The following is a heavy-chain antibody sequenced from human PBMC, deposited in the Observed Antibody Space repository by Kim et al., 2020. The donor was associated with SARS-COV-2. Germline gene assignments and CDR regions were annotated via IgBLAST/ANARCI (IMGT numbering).Heavy chain of an antibody. V-gene: IGHV4-39*01. CDR1: GGSISSTNYY. CDR2: INYTGSA. D-gene: IGHD3-16*01. CDR3: ARRGHDNNYVGY. J-gene: IGHJ4*02. Sequence: SETLSLTCSVSGGSISSTNYYWAWIRQPPGQGLEWIGTINYTGSASYNPSLRSRVTMSVDTSKNQLSLRLSSVTAADTAVYYCARRGHDNNYVGYWGRGTLVTVSS.